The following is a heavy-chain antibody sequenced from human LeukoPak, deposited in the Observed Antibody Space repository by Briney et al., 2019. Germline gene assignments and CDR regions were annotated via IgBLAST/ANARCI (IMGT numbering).Heavy chain of an antibody. CDR1: GFIFSNYA. J-gene: IGHJ3*02. Sequence: PGGSLRLSCAASGFIFSNYAMHWVRQAPGKGLEWVTFIRYDGSNKYYAESVKGRFTISRDNSKNTLYLQMNSLRSEDTAVYYCARDGSGYYPLVAFDIWGQGTMVTVSS. CDR3: ARDGSGYYPLVAFDI. V-gene: IGHV3-30*02. D-gene: IGHD3-3*01. CDR2: IRYDGSNK.